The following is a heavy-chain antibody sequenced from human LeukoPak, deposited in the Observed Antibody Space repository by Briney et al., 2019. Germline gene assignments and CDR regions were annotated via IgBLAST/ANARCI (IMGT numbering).Heavy chain of an antibody. D-gene: IGHD3-9*01. CDR1: GYTFTSYG. CDR3: ARATGLAGRRLVKWSTPFDY. V-gene: IGHV1-18*04. Sequence: ASVNVSCKASGYTFTSYGISWVRQAPGQGLEWMGWISAYNGNTNYAQKLQGRVTMTTDTSTSTASMELRSLRSDDTAVYYCARATGLAGRRLVKWSTPFDYWGQGTLVTVSS. J-gene: IGHJ4*02. CDR2: ISAYNGNT.